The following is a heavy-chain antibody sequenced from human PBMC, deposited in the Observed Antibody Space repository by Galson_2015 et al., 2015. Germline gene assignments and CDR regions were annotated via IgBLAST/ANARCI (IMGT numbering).Heavy chain of an antibody. V-gene: IGHV3-7*03. CDR2: IKQDGSEK. D-gene: IGHD3-22*01. CDR3: ARVGYSSGYCLHY. J-gene: IGHJ4*02. Sequence: SLRLSCAASGFTFSSYWMNWVRQGPGKGLEWVANIKQDGSEKYYVDSVKGRFTISRDNAKNSLYLQMNSLRAEDTAVYYCARVGYSSGYCLHYRGQGTLVPVSS. CDR1: GFTFSSYW.